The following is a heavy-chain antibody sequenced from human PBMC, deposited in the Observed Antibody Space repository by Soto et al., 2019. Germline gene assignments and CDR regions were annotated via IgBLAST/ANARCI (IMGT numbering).Heavy chain of an antibody. J-gene: IGHJ4*02. CDR2: INAGTGNT. CDR1: GYTFTSYA. CDR3: ASDIYRGVTPSQIDAH. V-gene: IGHV1-3*01. D-gene: IGHD4-4*01. Sequence: VQLVESVAEVKKLGASVKVSCKASGYTFTSYAMHWVRPAHGQRLEWMGWINAGTGNTQHSQKFPCRATSTTDAPARISYSELSSVRSEDTAMYYSASDIYRGVTPSQIDAHWCQGTLVTVTS.